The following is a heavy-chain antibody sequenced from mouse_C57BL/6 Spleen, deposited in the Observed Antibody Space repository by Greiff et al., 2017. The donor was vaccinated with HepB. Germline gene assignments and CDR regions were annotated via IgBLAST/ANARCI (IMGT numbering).Heavy chain of an antibody. J-gene: IGHJ4*01. V-gene: IGHV1-52*01. CDR3: ARHYGSRGENLYYAMDY. Sequence: VQLQQPGAELVRPGSSVKLSCKASGYTFTSYWMHWVKQRPIQGLEWIGNIDPSDSETHYNQKFKDKATLTVDKSSSTAYMQLSSLTSEDSAVYYCARHYGSRGENLYYAMDYWGQGTSVTVSS. CDR1: GYTFTSYW. CDR2: IDPSDSET. D-gene: IGHD1-1*01.